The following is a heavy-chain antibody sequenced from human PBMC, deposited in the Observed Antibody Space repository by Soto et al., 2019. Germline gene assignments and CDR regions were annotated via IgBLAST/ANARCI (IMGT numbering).Heavy chain of an antibody. CDR1: GFSLSTSGMC. CDR3: ARMQEVVPAAPYAAEASPNNAFDI. V-gene: IGHV2-70*01. J-gene: IGHJ3*02. CDR2: IDWDDGK. Sequence: SGPTLVNPTQTLTLTCTFSGFSLSTSGMCVSWIRQPPGKALEWLALIDWDDGKYYSTSLKTRLTISKDTSKNQVVLTMTNMDPVDTATYYCARMQEVVPAAPYAAEASPNNAFDIWGQGTMVTVSS. D-gene: IGHD2-2*01.